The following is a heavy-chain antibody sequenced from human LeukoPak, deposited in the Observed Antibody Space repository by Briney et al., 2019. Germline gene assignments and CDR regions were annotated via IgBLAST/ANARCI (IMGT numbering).Heavy chain of an antibody. J-gene: IGHJ6*03. CDR2: IRQNESDR. CDR1: GFTFSNYG. Sequence: AGGSLRLSCAASGFTFSNYGMTWVRQSPGKGPEWVANIRQNESDRYTVDSVKRRSTIYRDNANNSVYLQMNRLRAEDTALYYCARLSAYYYGSFFYYYMDVWGKGTTVTVSS. D-gene: IGHD3-10*01. V-gene: IGHV3-7*01. CDR3: ARLSAYYYGSFFYYYMDV.